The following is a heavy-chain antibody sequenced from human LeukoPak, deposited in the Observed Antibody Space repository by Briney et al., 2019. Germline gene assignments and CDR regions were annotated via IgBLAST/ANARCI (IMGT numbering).Heavy chain of an antibody. CDR3: ARQSTGSYYSPIDY. Sequence: SVKVSCKASGGTFSSYANSWVRQAPGQGLEWMGGIIPIFGTANYAQNLQGRVTTTTDTSTSTAYMELRSLRSDDTTMYYCARQSTGSYYSPIDYWGQGTLVTVSS. D-gene: IGHD1-26*01. CDR1: GGTFSSYA. V-gene: IGHV1-69*05. CDR2: IIPIFGTA. J-gene: IGHJ4*02.